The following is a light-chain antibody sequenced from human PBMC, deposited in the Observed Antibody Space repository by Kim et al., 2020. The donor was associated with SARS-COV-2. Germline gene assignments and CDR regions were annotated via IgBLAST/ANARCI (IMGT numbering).Light chain of an antibody. CDR1: QSVSNN. CDR2: DAS. CDR3: QHYNNWPNT. V-gene: IGKV3-15*01. Sequence: VSPGDSAPLSCRASQSVSNNLAWYQQKPGQAPRLLIYDASTRATGIPVRFSGSGSGTEFTLTVSSLQSEDFAVYYCQHYNNWPNTFGQGTKLEI. J-gene: IGKJ2*01.